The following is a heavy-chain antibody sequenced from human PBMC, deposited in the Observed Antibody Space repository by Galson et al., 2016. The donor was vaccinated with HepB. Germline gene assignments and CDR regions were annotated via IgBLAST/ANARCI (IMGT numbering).Heavy chain of an antibody. Sequence: SLRLSCAVSGFTFRSYWLSWVRQAPGKGLECVANINEDGSGKYYMDSVKGRFTISRDNAKNSLYLQMNSLRAEDTAVYYCAPPTSIAVDANAYWGQGTLVTVSS. J-gene: IGHJ4*02. D-gene: IGHD6-19*01. CDR3: APPTSIAVDANAY. CDR2: INEDGSGK. CDR1: GFTFRSYW. V-gene: IGHV3-7*01.